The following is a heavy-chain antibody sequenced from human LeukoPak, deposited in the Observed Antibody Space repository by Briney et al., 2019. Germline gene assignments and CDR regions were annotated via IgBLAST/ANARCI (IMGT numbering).Heavy chain of an antibody. J-gene: IGHJ6*03. Sequence: GGSLRLSCAASGFTFSGSALHWVRQASGKGLEWVGRIRSTANGYATAYAASVKGRFTISRDNSKNTLYLQMNSLRAEDTAVYYCAKNPTEDYGDYYYYMDVWGKGTTVTISS. CDR2: IRSTANGYAT. CDR1: GFTFSGSA. CDR3: AKNPTEDYGDYYYYMDV. D-gene: IGHD4-17*01. V-gene: IGHV3-73*01.